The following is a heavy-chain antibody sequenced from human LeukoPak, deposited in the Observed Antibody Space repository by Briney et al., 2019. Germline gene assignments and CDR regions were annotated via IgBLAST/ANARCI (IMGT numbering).Heavy chain of an antibody. CDR1: GGSIISYY. Sequence: SETLSLTCTVSGGSIISYYWSWIRQSPQKGLEWIAYIHSSGKTNYNPSLKSRVTISVDTSKNQFSLKVTSMTAADTGVYYCARHMTPPGTRGFDYWGQGTLVTVSS. CDR3: ARHMTPPGTRGFDY. D-gene: IGHD1/OR15-1a*01. CDR2: IHSSGKT. V-gene: IGHV4-59*01. J-gene: IGHJ4*02.